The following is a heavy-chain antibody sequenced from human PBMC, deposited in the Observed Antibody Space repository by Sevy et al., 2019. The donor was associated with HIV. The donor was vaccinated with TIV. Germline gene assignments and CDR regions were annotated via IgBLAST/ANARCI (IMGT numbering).Heavy chain of an antibody. Sequence: GGSLRLSCAASGFTVSSNYMSWVRQAPGKGLEWVSLIYDVGSTYFADSVKGRFTISRDNSKNTLYLQMNSLRAEDTAVYYCTKDGLSGDYFWGQGTRVTVSS. CDR3: TKDGLSGDYF. V-gene: IGHV3-53*01. CDR2: IYDVGST. D-gene: IGHD4-17*01. J-gene: IGHJ4*02. CDR1: GFTVSSNY.